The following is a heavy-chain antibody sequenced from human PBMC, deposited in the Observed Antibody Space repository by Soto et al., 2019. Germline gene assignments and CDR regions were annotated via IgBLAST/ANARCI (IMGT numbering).Heavy chain of an antibody. CDR2: ISGSGGSI. V-gene: IGHV3-23*01. J-gene: IGHJ6*02. CDR1: GFTFSTYA. Sequence: EVQLLESGGGLVQPGGSLRLSCAASGFTFSTYAMNWVRQAPGNGLEGVSAISGSGGSIHYADSVKGRFTISRDNSKNTLYLQMNSLRDEDPAVYHCVKGYWKGDVWGQGTTVTVSS. CDR3: VKGYWKGDV. D-gene: IGHD1-1*01.